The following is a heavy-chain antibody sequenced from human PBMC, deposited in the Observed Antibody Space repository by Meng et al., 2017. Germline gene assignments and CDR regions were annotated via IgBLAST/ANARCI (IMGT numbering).Heavy chain of an antibody. CDR3: ARTGYGSGSYYGNKRKNAFDI. CDR1: GFTFSNAW. J-gene: IGHJ3*02. D-gene: IGHD3-10*01. CDR2: ISSSGSTI. Sequence: GGSLRLSCAASGFTFSNAWMSWVRQAPGKGLEWVSYISSSGSTIYYADSVKGRFTISRDNAKNSLYLQMNSLRAEDTAVYYCARTGYGSGSYYGNKRKNAFDIWGQGTMVTVSS. V-gene: IGHV3-11*04.